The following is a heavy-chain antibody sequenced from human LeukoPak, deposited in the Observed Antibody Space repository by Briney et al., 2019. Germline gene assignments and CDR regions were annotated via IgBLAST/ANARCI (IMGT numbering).Heavy chain of an antibody. CDR2: ISDIGDTT. CDR3: TTDLYYYDSSGYYTDAFDI. CDR1: RFTISTYA. Sequence: GGSLRLSCAASRFTISTYAMSWVRQAPGKGLEWVSGISDIGDTTYYADSVKGRFTISRDNSKNTLYLQMNSLKTEDTAVYYCTTDLYYYDSSGYYTDAFDIWGQGTMVTVSS. D-gene: IGHD3-22*01. J-gene: IGHJ3*02. V-gene: IGHV3-23*01.